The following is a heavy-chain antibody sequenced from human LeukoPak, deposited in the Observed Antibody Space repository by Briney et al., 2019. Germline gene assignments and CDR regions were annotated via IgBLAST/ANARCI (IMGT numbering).Heavy chain of an antibody. Sequence: SETLSLTCAVYGGSFSGYYWSWIRQPPGKGLEWIGEINHSGSTNYNPSLKSRVTISVDTSKNQFSLKLSSVTAADTAVYYCARRGAVAGTVDYWGQGTLVTVSS. V-gene: IGHV4-34*01. D-gene: IGHD6-19*01. CDR3: ARRGAVAGTVDY. CDR2: INHSGST. CDR1: GGSFSGYY. J-gene: IGHJ4*02.